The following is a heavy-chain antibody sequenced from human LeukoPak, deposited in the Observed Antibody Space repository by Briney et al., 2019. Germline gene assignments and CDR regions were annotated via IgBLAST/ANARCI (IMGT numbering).Heavy chain of an antibody. V-gene: IGHV4-31*11. CDR1: GGSFSGYY. CDR3: ARAPRRSGDAGDY. CDR2: IYYSGST. Sequence: PSETLSLTCAVYGGSFSGYYWSWIRQHPGKGLEWIGYIYYSGSTYYNPSLKSRVTISVDTSKNQFSLKLSSVTAADTAVYYCARAPRRSGDAGDYWGQGTLVTVSS. J-gene: IGHJ4*02. D-gene: IGHD2-15*01.